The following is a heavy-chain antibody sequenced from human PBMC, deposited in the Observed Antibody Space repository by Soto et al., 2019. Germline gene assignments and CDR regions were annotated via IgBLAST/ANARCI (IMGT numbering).Heavy chain of an antibody. V-gene: IGHV3-74*01. Sequence: XGSLILSCSASGFTFSSYWMHWVRQAPGKGLVWVSRINSDGSSTSYADSVKGRFTISRDNAKNTLYLQMNSPRAEDTAVYYCARERIVVVPAAIDGMDVWGTGNTVTVSS. CDR3: ARERIVVVPAAIDGMDV. CDR2: INSDGSST. J-gene: IGHJ6*04. D-gene: IGHD2-2*01. CDR1: GFTFSSYW.